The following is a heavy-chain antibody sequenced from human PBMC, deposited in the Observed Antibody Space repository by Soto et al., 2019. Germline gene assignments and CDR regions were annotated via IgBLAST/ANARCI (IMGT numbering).Heavy chain of an antibody. CDR3: ARANSSGCSIPHALDI. Sequence: EVQLLESGGGLVQPGGSLRLSCAASGFTFNSYAMSWVRQAPGKGLEWVSGISGSGDGTYYADSVKGRFTISRDNSKTXRWRQLHSLRAEDTAIYCFARANSSGCSIPHALDIWGQGTLVTGSA. CDR2: ISGSGDGT. CDR1: GFTFNSYA. V-gene: IGHV3-23*01. D-gene: IGHD6-19*01. J-gene: IGHJ3*02.